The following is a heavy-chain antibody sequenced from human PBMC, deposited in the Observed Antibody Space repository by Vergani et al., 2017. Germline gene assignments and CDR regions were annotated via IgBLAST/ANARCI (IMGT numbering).Heavy chain of an antibody. CDR3: AKDADYYDSSGYYGD. V-gene: IGHV3-21*04. CDR2: ISSSSSYI. J-gene: IGHJ4*02. CDR1: GFTFSSYS. D-gene: IGHD3-22*01. Sequence: EVQLVESGGGLVKPGGSLRLSCAASGFTFSSYSMNWVRQAPGKGLEWVSSISSSSSYIYYADSVKGRFTISRDNAKNSLYLQMNSLRAEDTALYYCAKDADYYDSSGYYGDWGQGTLVTVSS.